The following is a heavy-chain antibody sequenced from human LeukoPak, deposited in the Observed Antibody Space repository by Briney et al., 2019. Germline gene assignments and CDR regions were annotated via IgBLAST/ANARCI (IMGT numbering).Heavy chain of an antibody. D-gene: IGHD3-22*01. CDR3: ARDWYDSSGYYLFDP. CDR2: INPNSGGT. V-gene: IGHV1-2*02. Sequence: ASVKVSCKASGYTFTGYYMHWVRQAPGQGLEWMGWINPNSGGTNYAQKFRGRVTMTRDTSISTAYMELSRLRSDDTAVYYCARDWYDSSGYYLFDPWGQGTLVTVSS. J-gene: IGHJ5*02. CDR1: GYTFTGYY.